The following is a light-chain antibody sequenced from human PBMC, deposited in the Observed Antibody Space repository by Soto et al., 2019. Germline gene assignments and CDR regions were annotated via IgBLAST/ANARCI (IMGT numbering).Light chain of an antibody. J-gene: IGLJ1*01. CDR2: NSY. V-gene: IGLV1-44*01. Sequence: QSVLTQPPSASGTPGQRVTISCSGSSSNIGSKTVNWYQQLPGTVPKLLIYNSYQRPSGVPDRFPGSKSGTSASLAISGLQSEDEADYYCAAWDASLNGYVFGTGTKVTV. CDR3: AAWDASLNGYV. CDR1: SSNIGSKT.